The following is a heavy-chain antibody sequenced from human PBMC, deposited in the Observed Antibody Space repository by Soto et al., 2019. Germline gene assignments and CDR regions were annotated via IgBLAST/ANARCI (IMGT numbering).Heavy chain of an antibody. CDR2: INHSGST. CDR3: ARGAGSGWSKQYYFDY. J-gene: IGHJ4*02. V-gene: IGHV4-34*01. Sequence: QVQLQQWGAGLLKPSETLSLTCAVYGGSFSGYYWSWIRQPPGKGLECIGEINHSGSTNYNPSLKSRVTISVDTSKNQFSLKLSSVTAADTAVYYCARGAGSGWSKQYYFDYWGQGTLVTVSS. D-gene: IGHD6-19*01. CDR1: GGSFSGYY.